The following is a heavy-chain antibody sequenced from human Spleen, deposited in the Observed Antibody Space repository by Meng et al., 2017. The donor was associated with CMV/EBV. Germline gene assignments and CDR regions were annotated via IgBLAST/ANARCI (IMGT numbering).Heavy chain of an antibody. J-gene: IGHJ6*02. V-gene: IGHV3-23*01. D-gene: IGHD5-18*01. CDR2: ISGSGGST. CDR1: GFTFSSYA. Sequence: ETLSLTCAASGFTFSSYAMSWVRQAPGKGLEWVSAISGSGGSTYYADSVKGRFTISRDNAKNSLYLQMNSLRAEDTAVYYCARVDTAMVTYHYYYGMDVWGQGTTVTVSS. CDR3: ARVDTAMVTYHYYYGMDV.